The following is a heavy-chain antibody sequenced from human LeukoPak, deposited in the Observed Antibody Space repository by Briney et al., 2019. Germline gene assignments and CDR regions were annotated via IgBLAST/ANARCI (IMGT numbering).Heavy chain of an antibody. CDR2: IDYCGNT. CDR3: ARRASCSGNFHL. V-gene: IGHV4-39*01. D-gene: IGHD3-10*02. CDR1: GGSISSGGYF. J-gene: IGHJ2*01. Sequence: SENLSLTCTVSGGSISSGGYFWVGIRPPPGKGLEWIGNIDYCGNTYCSPSLKSRVNISVDTPKNLFSLNLSSVTAADTAMYYCARRASCSGNFHLWGRGTRVSVS.